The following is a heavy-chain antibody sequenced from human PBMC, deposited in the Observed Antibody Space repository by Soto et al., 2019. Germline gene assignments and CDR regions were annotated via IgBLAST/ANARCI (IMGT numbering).Heavy chain of an antibody. CDR1: GGSISSGDYY. J-gene: IGHJ5*02. D-gene: IGHD1-1*01. CDR2: IYYSGST. V-gene: IGHV4-30-4*01. Sequence: SETLSLTCTVSGGSISSGDYYWSWIRQPPGKGLEWIGYIYYSGSTCYNPSLKSRVTISVDTSKNHFSLRLSSVTATDTAVDFCAIGNPDGFDPWGQGTLVTVAS. CDR3: AIGNPDGFDP.